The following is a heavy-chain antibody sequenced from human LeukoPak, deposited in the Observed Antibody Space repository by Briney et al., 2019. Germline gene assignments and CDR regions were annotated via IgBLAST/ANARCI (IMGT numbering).Heavy chain of an antibody. CDR3: ARVGYYVSSGIGN. D-gene: IGHD3-22*01. V-gene: IGHV1-2*02. Sequence: VASVKVSCKASGYTFTGYYMHWVRQAPGQGLEWMGWINPNSGGTNYAQKFQGRVTMTRDTSISTAYMELSRLRSDDTAVYYCARVGYYVSSGIGNWGRGTLVTVSS. CDR2: INPNSGGT. CDR1: GYTFTGYY. J-gene: IGHJ4*02.